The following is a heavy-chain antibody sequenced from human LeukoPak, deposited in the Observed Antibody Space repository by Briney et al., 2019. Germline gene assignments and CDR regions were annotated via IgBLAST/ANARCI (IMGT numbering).Heavy chain of an antibody. CDR2: IIPIFGTA. J-gene: IGHJ3*02. CDR3: ETQLCYDSSLGAFDI. CDR1: GGAFSIYA. V-gene: IGHV1-69*01. D-gene: IGHD3-22*01. Sequence: ASVNVSCKASGGAFSIYAISWVRQAHGQGLEWMGGIIPIFGTANYEQKFQGRVTITADESTSTAYMELSSLRSEDTAVYYCETQLCYDSSLGAFDIWGQGTMVTVSS.